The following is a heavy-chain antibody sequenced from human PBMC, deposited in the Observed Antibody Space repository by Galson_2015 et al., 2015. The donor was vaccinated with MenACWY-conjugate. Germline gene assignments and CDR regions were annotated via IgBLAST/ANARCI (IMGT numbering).Heavy chain of an antibody. D-gene: IGHD5-12*01. CDR1: GYTFRTYG. Sequence: SVKVACKASGYTFRTYGINWVRQAPGQGLEWLGWISAYNGHTHYAGHPQGRPTMTLDTATSPAYMELRSLRSDDTAVCYCARGARVSGYDSIPFDYWGQGTLVTVYS. J-gene: IGHJ4*02. CDR3: ARGARVSGYDSIPFDY. V-gene: IGHV1-18*01. CDR2: ISAYNGHT.